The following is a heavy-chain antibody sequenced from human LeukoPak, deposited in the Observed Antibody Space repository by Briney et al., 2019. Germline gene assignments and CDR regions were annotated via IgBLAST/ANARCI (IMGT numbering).Heavy chain of an antibody. D-gene: IGHD3-22*01. Sequence: PGGSLRLSCAASGFTFSNAWMSWVRQAPGKGLEWVGRIKSNTDGGTTDYAAPVKGRSTISRDDSKNTLYLQMNSLKTEDTAVYYCTTDVWYYDSSGYYYDPFDYWGQGTLVTVSS. CDR2: IKSNTDGGTT. J-gene: IGHJ4*02. CDR3: TTDVWYYDSSGYYYDPFDY. CDR1: GFTFSNAW. V-gene: IGHV3-15*01.